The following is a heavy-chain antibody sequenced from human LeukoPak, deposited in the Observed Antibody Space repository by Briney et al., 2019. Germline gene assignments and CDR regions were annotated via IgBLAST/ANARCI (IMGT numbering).Heavy chain of an antibody. Sequence: GGSLRLSCAASGFTFNTYHMNWVRQAPGKGLEWVGRIKRKIEGETTDYAAPVKGRFTISRDNSKNTLYLQMNSLRTEDTAVYYCTTSSIGYTYAAYWGQGTLVTVSS. CDR2: IKRKIEGETT. CDR3: TTSSIGYTYAAY. V-gene: IGHV3-15*01. CDR1: GFTFNTYH. J-gene: IGHJ4*02. D-gene: IGHD3-22*01.